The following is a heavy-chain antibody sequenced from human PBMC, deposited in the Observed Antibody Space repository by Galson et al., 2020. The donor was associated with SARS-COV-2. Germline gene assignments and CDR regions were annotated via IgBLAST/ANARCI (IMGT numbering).Heavy chain of an antibody. CDR2: ISYDGSNK. J-gene: IGHJ6*02. D-gene: IGHD3-3*01. V-gene: IGHV3-30*03. CDR1: GFTFSSYG. CDR3: TIFGVVRDGMDV. Sequence: GGSLRLSCAASGFTFSSYGMHWVRQAPGKGLEWVAVISYDGSNKYYADSVKGRFTISRDNSKNTLYLQMNSLRAEDTAVYYCTIFGVVRDGMDVWGQGTTVTVSS.